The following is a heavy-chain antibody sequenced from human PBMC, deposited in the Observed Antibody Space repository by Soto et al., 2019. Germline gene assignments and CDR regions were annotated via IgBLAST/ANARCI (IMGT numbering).Heavy chain of an antibody. CDR1: GFIFEDYA. V-gene: IGHV3-30*03. CDR3: ARHKGGRFDF. CDR2: IPNDGVNT. D-gene: IGHD1-26*01. J-gene: IGHJ4*01. Sequence: GGSLRLSCAASGFIFEDYAMHWIRQAPGKGLEWVAVIPNDGVNTYYAASVRGRFTISRDNLNNTLYLHMTGLMPGDTGVHYCARHKGGRFDFWGHGTPVTVSS.